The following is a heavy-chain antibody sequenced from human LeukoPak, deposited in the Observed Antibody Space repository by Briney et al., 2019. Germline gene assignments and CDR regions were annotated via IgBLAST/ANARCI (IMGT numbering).Heavy chain of an antibody. CDR2: ISGSGGST. Sequence: QPGGSLRLSCAASGFTFSSYAMSWVRQAPGKGLEWVSAISGSGGSTYYADSVKGRFTISRDNSKNTLYLQMNSLRAEDTAVYYCAKDGNDYGDYFTPEYFQHWGQGTLVTVSS. D-gene: IGHD4-17*01. V-gene: IGHV3-23*01. CDR3: AKDGNDYGDYFTPEYFQH. CDR1: GFTFSSYA. J-gene: IGHJ1*01.